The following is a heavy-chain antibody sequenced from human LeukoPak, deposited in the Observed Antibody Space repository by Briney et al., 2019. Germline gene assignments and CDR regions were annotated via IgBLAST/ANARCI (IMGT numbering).Heavy chain of an antibody. CDR2: ISSSSSYI. J-gene: IGHJ4*02. CDR3: ARDSLAEGYFDY. CDR1: GFTFSSYS. D-gene: IGHD6-13*01. V-gene: IGHV3-21*01. Sequence: GGPLRPSCAASGFTFSSYSMNWVRQAPGKGLEWVSSISSSSSYIYYADSVKGRFTISRDNAKNSLYLQMNSLRAEDTAVYYCARDSLAEGYFDYWGQGTLVTVSS.